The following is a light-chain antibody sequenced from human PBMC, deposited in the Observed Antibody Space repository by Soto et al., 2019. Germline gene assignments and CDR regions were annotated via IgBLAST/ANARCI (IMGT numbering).Light chain of an antibody. CDR1: QSISNW. Sequence: DIQMTQSPSTLPASVGDRVTITCRASQSISNWLAWYQQKPGKAPKLLIYDASNLESGVPSRFSGSGFGTEFTLTISSLQPDDFATYYCQQYSSYSAFGQGTKLEFK. V-gene: IGKV1-5*01. CDR2: DAS. CDR3: QQYSSYSA. J-gene: IGKJ2*01.